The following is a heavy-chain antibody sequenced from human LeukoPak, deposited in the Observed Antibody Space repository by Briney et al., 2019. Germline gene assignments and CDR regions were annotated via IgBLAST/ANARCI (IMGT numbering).Heavy chain of an antibody. CDR1: GGSISSGGYY. Sequence: PSETLSLTCTVSGGSISSGGYYWSWIRQPPGKGLEWIGYIYHSGSTYYNPSLKSRVTISVDRSKNQFSLKLSSVTAADTAVYYCARFPYYDFWSGTPYYFDYWGQGTLVTVSS. V-gene: IGHV4-30-2*01. J-gene: IGHJ4*02. CDR3: ARFPYYDFWSGTPYYFDY. CDR2: IYHSGST. D-gene: IGHD3-3*01.